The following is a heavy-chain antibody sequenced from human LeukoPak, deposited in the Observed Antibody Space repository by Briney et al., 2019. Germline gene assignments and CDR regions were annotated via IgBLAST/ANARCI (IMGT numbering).Heavy chain of an antibody. D-gene: IGHD5-12*01. Sequence: EASVKVSCKASGYTFTGYYMHWVRQPPGQGLEWMGWINPNSGDTDYAQKFQGRVTLTRDTSITTVYMELSRLTSDDTAVYFCARDLATVNGTAWYYFDYWGQGTLVTVSS. CDR3: ARDLATVNGTAWYYFDY. J-gene: IGHJ4*02. V-gene: IGHV1-2*02. CDR1: GYTFTGYY. CDR2: INPNSGDT.